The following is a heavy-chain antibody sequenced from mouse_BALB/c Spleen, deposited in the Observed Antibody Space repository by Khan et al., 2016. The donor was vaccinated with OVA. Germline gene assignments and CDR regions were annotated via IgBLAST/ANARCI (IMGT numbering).Heavy chain of an antibody. D-gene: IGHD1-1*01. CDR1: GYSITSDYA. V-gene: IGHV3-2*02. CDR2: ISYSGST. J-gene: IGHJ3*01. CDR3: ARGPYYGSSWFAY. Sequence: EVQLVESGSGLVKPSQSLSLTCTVTGYSITSDYAWNWIRQFPGNKLEWMGYISYSGSTSYNPSLKSRISITRDTSKNQFFLQLNSVTTEDTATYYCARGPYYGSSWFAYWGQGTLVTVSA.